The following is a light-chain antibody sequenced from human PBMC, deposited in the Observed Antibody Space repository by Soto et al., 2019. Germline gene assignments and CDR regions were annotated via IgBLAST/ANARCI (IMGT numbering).Light chain of an antibody. V-gene: IGKV3-20*01. CDR2: DTS. J-gene: IGKJ5*01. Sequence: EIVLTQSPGTLSLSPGERATLSCRASQSVSNNYLAWYQQRPGQAPRLLIYDTSKRATGIPDRFSGSGSGTDFTLTITRLEPEDFAVYFCQQYDVSPITFGLGTRLEIK. CDR1: QSVSNNY. CDR3: QQYDVSPIT.